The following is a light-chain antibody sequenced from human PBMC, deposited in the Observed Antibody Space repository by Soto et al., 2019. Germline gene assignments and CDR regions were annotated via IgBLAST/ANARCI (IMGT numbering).Light chain of an antibody. CDR1: QSVSSSY. J-gene: IGKJ2*01. CDR3: QQYGRTPYT. V-gene: IGKV3-20*01. CDR2: GAS. Sequence: EIVLTQSPGTLSLSPGERATLSCRASQSVSSSYLAWYQHKPGQAPRLLIYGASSRATGIPDRFSGSGSGTDFTLTISRLEPEDFAVYYCQQYGRTPYTFGQGTTLEIK.